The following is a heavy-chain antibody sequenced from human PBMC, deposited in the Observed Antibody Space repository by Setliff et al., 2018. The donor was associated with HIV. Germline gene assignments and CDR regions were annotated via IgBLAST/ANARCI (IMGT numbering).Heavy chain of an antibody. J-gene: IGHJ4*02. V-gene: IGHV4-61*01. Sequence: SETLSLTCTVSSASISSHYSSHYWTWIRQSPGKGLEWIGYIYYSGSTSYNPSLKSRVTISLDTSKNQFSLRLRSVTAADTAVYYCASTGGYSYGFFDSWGQGALVTVSS. CDR2: IYYSGST. CDR3: ASTGGYSYGFFDS. D-gene: IGHD5-18*01. CDR1: SASISSHYSSHY.